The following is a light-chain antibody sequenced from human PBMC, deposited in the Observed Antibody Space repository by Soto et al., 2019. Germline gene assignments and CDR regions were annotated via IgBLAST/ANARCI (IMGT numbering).Light chain of an antibody. Sequence: DIVMTQSPLSLAVTPGEPASISCKSSQSLLHSKGFHNLDWYLQKPGQSPQVLIYLGSNRASGVADRFSGSGSGTDFTLKISRVEAEDVGVYICMQAIQTPITFGQGTRLDIK. CDR3: MQAIQTPIT. CDR2: LGS. V-gene: IGKV2-28*01. CDR1: QSLLHSKGFHN. J-gene: IGKJ5*01.